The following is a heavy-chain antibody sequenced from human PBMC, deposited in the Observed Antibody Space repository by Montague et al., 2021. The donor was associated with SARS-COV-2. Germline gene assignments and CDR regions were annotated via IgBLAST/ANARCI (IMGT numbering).Heavy chain of an antibody. CDR2: IYYSGST. CDR1: GDSISSNY. CDR3: AREISGPDYFDY. D-gene: IGHD3-10*01. J-gene: IGHJ4*02. V-gene: IGHV4-59*01. Sequence: TLSLTCTVSGDSISSNYWNWIRQPPGRGLAWIGYIYYSGSTNYNPSLESRVTISADTSKNHFSLKLRSVTAADTAVYYCAREISGPDYFDYWGQGTLVTVSS.